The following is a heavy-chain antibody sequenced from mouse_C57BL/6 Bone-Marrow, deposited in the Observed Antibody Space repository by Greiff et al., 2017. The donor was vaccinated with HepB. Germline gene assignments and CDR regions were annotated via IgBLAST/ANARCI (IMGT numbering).Heavy chain of an antibody. CDR3: AKKIYDYEWFAY. CDR1: GYTFTDYY. D-gene: IGHD2-4*01. J-gene: IGHJ3*01. Sequence: EVQLQQSGPELVKPGASVKISCKASGYTFTDYYMNWVKQSHGKSLEWIGDINPNNGGTSYNQKFKGKATLTVDKSSSTAYMELRSLTSEDSAVYYCAKKIYDYEWFAYWGQGTLVTVSA. V-gene: IGHV1-26*01. CDR2: INPNNGGT.